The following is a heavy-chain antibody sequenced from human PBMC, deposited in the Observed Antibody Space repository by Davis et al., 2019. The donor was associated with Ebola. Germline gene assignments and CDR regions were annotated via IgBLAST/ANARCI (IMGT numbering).Heavy chain of an antibody. J-gene: IGHJ5*02. D-gene: IGHD3-22*01. CDR2: IYYSGST. V-gene: IGHV4-59*08. Sequence: SETLSLTCTVSGGSISSYYWSWIRQPPGKGLEWIGYIYYSGSTNYNPSLKSRVTISVDTSKNQFSLKLSSVTAADTAVYYCARLVRYYDSSGYTLGPWGQGTLVIVSS. CDR3: ARLVRYYDSSGYTLGP. CDR1: GGSISSYY.